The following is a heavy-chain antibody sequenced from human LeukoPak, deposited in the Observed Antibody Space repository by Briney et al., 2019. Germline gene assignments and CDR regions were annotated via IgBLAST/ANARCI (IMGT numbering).Heavy chain of an antibody. CDR2: IYTSGST. Sequence: SETLSLTCTVSGGSISSYYWSWLRQPPGKGLEWIGYIYTSGSTNYNPSLKSRVTISVDTSKNQFSLKLSSVTAADTAVYYCARHGGGSYSEAWFDPWGQGTLVSVSS. CDR3: ARHGGGSYSEAWFDP. V-gene: IGHV4-4*09. D-gene: IGHD1-26*01. J-gene: IGHJ5*02. CDR1: GGSISSYY.